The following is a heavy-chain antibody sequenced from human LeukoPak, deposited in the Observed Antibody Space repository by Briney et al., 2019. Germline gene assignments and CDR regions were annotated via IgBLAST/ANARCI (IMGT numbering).Heavy chain of an antibody. CDR2: INPSGGST. Sequence: ASVKVSCEASGYTFTSNYMHWVRQAPGQGLEWMGIINPSGGSTSYAQKFQGRVTMTSDTSTSTVYMELSSLRSEDTAVYYCARRLWAYCGGDCYAQFFDPWGQGTLVSVSS. J-gene: IGHJ5*02. V-gene: IGHV1-46*01. CDR1: GYTFTSNY. CDR3: ARRLWAYCGGDCYAQFFDP. D-gene: IGHD2-21*02.